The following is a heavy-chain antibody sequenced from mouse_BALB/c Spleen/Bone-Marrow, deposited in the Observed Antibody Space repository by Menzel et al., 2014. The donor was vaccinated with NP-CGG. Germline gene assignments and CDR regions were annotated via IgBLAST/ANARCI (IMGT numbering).Heavy chain of an antibody. J-gene: IGHJ4*01. V-gene: IGHV14-3*02. D-gene: IGHD4-1*01. Sequence: VQLQQSGAELVKPGASVKLSCTASGFNIKDTYMHWVKQRPEQGLEWIGRIDPANGSTKYDPKFQGKATITADTSSNTAYLQLSSLTSEDTAVYYCARWEYYAMDYWGQGTSVTVPS. CDR3: ARWEYYAMDY. CDR1: GFNIKDTY. CDR2: IDPANGST.